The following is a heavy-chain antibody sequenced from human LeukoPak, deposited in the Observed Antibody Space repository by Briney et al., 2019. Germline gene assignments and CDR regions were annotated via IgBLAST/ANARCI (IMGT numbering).Heavy chain of an antibody. CDR3: ARVANGIAARPPDY. D-gene: IGHD6-6*01. J-gene: IGHJ4*02. CDR1: GYTFTSYG. V-gene: IGHV1-18*01. Sequence: ASVKVSCKASGYTFTSYGISWVRQAPGQGLEWMGWTSAYNGNTNYAQKLQGRVTMTTDTSTSTAYMELRSLRSDDTAVYYCARVANGIAARPPDYWGQGTLVTVSS. CDR2: TSAYNGNT.